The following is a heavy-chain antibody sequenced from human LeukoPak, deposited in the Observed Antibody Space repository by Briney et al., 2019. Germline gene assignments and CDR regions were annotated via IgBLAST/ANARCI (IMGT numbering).Heavy chain of an antibody. CDR2: IWYDGTTK. CDR1: GFAFSSYG. CDR3: ARGAAVQRLVHYFDY. D-gene: IGHD6-13*01. J-gene: IGHJ4*02. V-gene: IGHV3-33*01. Sequence: GGSLRLSCAASGFAFSSYGMHWVRQAPGKGLEWVAIIWYDGTTKYYADSVKGRFTISRDNSENTLYLQMNSVRAEDTAVYSCARGAAVQRLVHYFDYWGQGTLVSVSS.